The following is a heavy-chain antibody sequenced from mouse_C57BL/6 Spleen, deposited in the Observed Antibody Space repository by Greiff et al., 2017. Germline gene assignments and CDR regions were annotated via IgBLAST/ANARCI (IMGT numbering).Heavy chain of an antibody. CDR1: GYTFTDYE. Sequence: VQLQQSGAELVRPGASVTLSCKASGYTFTDYEMHWVKQTPVHGLEWIGAIDPETGGTAYNQKFKGKAILTADKSSSTAYMERRSLTSEDSAVYSCTRGITTDDWGQGTTLTVSS. V-gene: IGHV1-15*01. D-gene: IGHD2-4*01. CDR2: IDPETGGT. J-gene: IGHJ2*01. CDR3: TRGITTDD.